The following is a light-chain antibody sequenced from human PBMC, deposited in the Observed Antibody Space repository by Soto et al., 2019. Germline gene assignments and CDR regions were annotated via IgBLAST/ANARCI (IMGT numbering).Light chain of an antibody. V-gene: IGKV3-15*01. CDR3: QKYNNWPPWT. CDR1: QSVSPS. CDR2: GAS. J-gene: IGKJ1*01. Sequence: ELMMPQTCDTKTVSPRERATLSCRASQSVSPSLAWYQQKPGPAPRLLIYGASHRATGIPARFSGSGSGTEFTLTISRLQSEDFAVYYCQKYNNWPPWTFGQGTKVDI.